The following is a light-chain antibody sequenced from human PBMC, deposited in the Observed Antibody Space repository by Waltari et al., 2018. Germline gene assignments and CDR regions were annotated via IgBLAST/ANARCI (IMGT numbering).Light chain of an antibody. V-gene: IGKV4-1*01. J-gene: IGKJ4*01. CDR3: QQYFGTPRT. CDR1: QSIFYSSNKKNY. CDR2: WAS. Sequence: DIVMTQSPDSLAVSLGERATIHCKSNQSIFYSSNKKNYLTWYQHKPGQPPKLLIYWASTRESGVPDRFSGGGSGTDFTLTISSLQAEDVAIYYCQQYFGTPRTFGGGTRVEIK.